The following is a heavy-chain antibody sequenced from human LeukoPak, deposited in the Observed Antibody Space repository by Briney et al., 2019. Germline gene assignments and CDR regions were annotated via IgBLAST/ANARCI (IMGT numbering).Heavy chain of an antibody. D-gene: IGHD3-16*02. CDR1: GFTFSSYW. CDR2: IKQDGSEN. V-gene: IGHV3-7*01. CDR3: ARVGYDYVWGSYRYYFDY. J-gene: IGHJ4*02. Sequence: PGGSLRLSCAASGFTFSSYWMSWVRQAPGKGLEWVANIKQDGSENYYVDSVKGRFTISRDNAKNSLYLQMNSLRAEDTAVYYCARVGYDYVWGSYRYYFDYWGQGTLVTVSS.